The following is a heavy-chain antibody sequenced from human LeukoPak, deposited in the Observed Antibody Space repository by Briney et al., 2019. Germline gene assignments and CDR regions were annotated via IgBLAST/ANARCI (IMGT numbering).Heavy chain of an antibody. Sequence: PGGSLRLSCVASRITFNTYAMSWVRQAPGKGLEWVSGISGRGDNTSYADSVKGRFTISRDNFKNTLFLQMNSLRAEDTAVYYCAKGARVLERGHYHYRDVWGKGTTVIVSS. CDR3: AKGARVLERGHYHYRDV. CDR1: RITFNTYA. D-gene: IGHD3-3*01. V-gene: IGHV3-23*01. CDR2: ISGRGDNT. J-gene: IGHJ6*03.